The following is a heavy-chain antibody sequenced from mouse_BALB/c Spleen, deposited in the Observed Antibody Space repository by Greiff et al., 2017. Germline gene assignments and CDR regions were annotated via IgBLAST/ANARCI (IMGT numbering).Heavy chain of an antibody. CDR1: GFTFSSYG. CDR2: ISSGGSYT. Sequence: EVMLVESGGDLVKPGGSLKLSCAASGFTFSSYGMSWVRQTPDKRLEWVATISSGGSYTYYPDSVKGRFTISRDNAKNTLYLQMSSLKSEDTAMYYCARQTARAHYFDYWGQGTTLTVSS. CDR3: ARQTARAHYFDY. D-gene: IGHD3-2*01. V-gene: IGHV5-6*01. J-gene: IGHJ2*01.